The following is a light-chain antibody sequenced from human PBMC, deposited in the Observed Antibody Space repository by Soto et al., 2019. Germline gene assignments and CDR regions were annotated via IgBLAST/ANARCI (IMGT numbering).Light chain of an antibody. V-gene: IGKV1-39*01. Sequence: DIQMTQSPSSLSASVGDRVTITCRASQSIASYLNWYQHKPGKAPNLLIYATSILQSGVPSRFSGSGSGTDFTLTISGPQPEDFATCYCQQSSSSPAWTFGQGTKVEIK. CDR1: QSIASY. CDR3: QQSSSSPAWT. CDR2: ATS. J-gene: IGKJ1*01.